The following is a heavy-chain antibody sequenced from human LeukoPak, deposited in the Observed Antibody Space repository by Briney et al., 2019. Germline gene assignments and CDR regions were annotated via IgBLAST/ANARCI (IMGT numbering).Heavy chain of an antibody. CDR2: IHHSGST. J-gene: IGHJ4*02. Sequence: PSETLSLTCTVSGGSISSGYWWSWVRQPPGKGLEWIGEIHHSGSTNYNPSLKSRVTISVDTSKNQFSLKLTSVTAADTAIYYCARNAAYCLDYWGQGTLVTVSS. CDR3: ARNAAYCLDY. CDR1: GGSISSGYW. D-gene: IGHD1-26*01. V-gene: IGHV4-4*02.